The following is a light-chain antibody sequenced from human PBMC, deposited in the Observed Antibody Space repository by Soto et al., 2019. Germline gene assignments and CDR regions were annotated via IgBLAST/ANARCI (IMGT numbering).Light chain of an antibody. V-gene: IGKV2-28*01. J-gene: IGKJ2*01. Sequence: DIGMTQSPLYVSVTPGEPASISCRSSQSLLHTNGHIYLDWYLQKPGQSPQLLIFLGSNRASGVPDRFSGSVSGTEFTLNISRVEAGDVGVYYCMQALQTLYTYGQGTKLEIK. CDR2: LGS. CDR3: MQALQTLYT. CDR1: QSLLHTNGHIY.